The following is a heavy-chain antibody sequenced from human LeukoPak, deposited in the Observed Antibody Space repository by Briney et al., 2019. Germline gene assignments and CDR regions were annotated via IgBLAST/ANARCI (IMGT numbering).Heavy chain of an antibody. CDR3: SKGRVFESILDC. V-gene: IGHV3-23*01. J-gene: IGHJ4*02. Sequence: GGSLRLSCAASGLTLSSYSIYWVRQAPGKGLEWVSGIRGSGDITYYADSVKGRFTISRDNSENTLHLQMNSLRVGDTAVYYCSKGRVFESILDCWGQGVLVTVSS. CDR1: GLTLSSYS. CDR2: IRGSGDIT. D-gene: IGHD6-6*01.